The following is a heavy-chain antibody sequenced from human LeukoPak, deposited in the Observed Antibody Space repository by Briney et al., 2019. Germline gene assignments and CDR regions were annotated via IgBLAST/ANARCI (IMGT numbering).Heavy chain of an antibody. CDR2: ITSSSSTM. D-gene: IGHD3-10*01. CDR3: ASLGVRGVIITGMDV. Sequence: GGSLRLSCAVSGFTFSTYNMNWVRQAPGKGLEWVSYITSSSSTMYYADSVKGRFTISRDNAKNSLYLQMNSLRAEDTAVYYCASLGVRGVIITGMDVWGKGTTVTVSS. V-gene: IGHV3-48*01. CDR1: GFTFSTYN. J-gene: IGHJ6*04.